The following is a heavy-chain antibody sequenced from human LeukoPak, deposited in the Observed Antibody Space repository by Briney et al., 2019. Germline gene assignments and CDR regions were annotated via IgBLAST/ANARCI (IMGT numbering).Heavy chain of an antibody. V-gene: IGHV3-74*01. CDR2: INPDGSRT. Sequence: GGSLRLSCAASGFTFSTYWVHWVRQAPGKGLVWVSRINPDGSRTDYADSVKGRFTISRDNAKNTLYLQMNSLRAEDTAVYVCAGDLRGSRDYWGQGTMVTVSS. J-gene: IGHJ4*03. CDR1: GFTFSTYW. CDR3: AGDLRGSRDY. D-gene: IGHD2-15*01.